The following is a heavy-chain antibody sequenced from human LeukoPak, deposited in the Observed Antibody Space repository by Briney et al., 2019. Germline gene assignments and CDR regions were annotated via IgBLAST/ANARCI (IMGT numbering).Heavy chain of an antibody. V-gene: IGHV3-21*01. CDR2: ISSSSSYI. D-gene: IGHD5-12*01. Sequence: PGGSLRLSCAASGFTFSSYSMNWVRQAPGKGLEWVSSISSSSSYIYYADSVKGRFTISRDNAKNSLYLQMNSLRAEDTAVYYCARDLGEGYDYSPWFDPWGQGTLVTVSS. J-gene: IGHJ5*02. CDR1: GFTFSSYS. CDR3: ARDLGEGYDYSPWFDP.